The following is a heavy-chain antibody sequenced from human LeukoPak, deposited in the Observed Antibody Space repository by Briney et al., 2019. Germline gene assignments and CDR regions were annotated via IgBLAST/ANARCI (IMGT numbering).Heavy chain of an antibody. Sequence: SETLSLTCTVSGGFISSSSYYWGWIRQPPGKGLEWIGSIYYSGSTYYNPSLKSRVTISVDTSKNQFSLKLSSVTAADTAVYYCARRIVVVVAAVYDAFDIWGQGTMVTVSS. CDR2: IYYSGST. J-gene: IGHJ3*02. CDR3: ARRIVVVVAAVYDAFDI. CDR1: GGFISSSSYY. V-gene: IGHV4-39*01. D-gene: IGHD2-15*01.